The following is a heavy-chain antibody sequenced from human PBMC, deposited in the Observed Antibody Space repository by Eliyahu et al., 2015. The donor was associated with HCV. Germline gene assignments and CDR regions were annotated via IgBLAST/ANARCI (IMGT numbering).Heavy chain of an antibody. CDR3: AMSEWYFDL. J-gene: IGHJ2*01. V-gene: IGHV4-34*01. Sequence: QVQLQQWGAGLLKPSETLSLTCAVYGGSXSGYYWSWIRQPPGKGLEWIGEINHSGSTNYNPSLKSRVTISVDTSKNQFSLKLSSVTAADTAVYYCAMSEWYFDLWGRGTLVTVSS. CDR2: INHSGST. CDR1: GGSXSGYY.